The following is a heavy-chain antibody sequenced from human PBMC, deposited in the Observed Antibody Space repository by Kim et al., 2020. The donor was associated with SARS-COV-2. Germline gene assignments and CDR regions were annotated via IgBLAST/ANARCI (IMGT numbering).Heavy chain of an antibody. CDR2: ISAYNGNT. J-gene: IGHJ5*02. Sequence: ASVKVSCKASGYTFTSYGLSWVRQAPGQGLEWMGWISAYNGNTNYAQKVQGRVTLTADTSTNTAYMELRSLKSDDTAVYYCARESNNWNDGGYFDPWGQGTLVTVSS. CDR3: ARESNNWNDGGYFDP. V-gene: IGHV1-18*01. D-gene: IGHD1-20*01. CDR1: GYTFTSYG.